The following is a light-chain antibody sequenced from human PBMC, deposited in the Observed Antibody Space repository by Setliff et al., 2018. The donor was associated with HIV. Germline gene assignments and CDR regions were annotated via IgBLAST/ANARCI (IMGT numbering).Light chain of an antibody. V-gene: IGLV2-14*01. CDR3: SSYTSSSTLV. CDR2: EVS. CDR1: SSDVGGYPY. J-gene: IGLJ1*01. Sequence: LAQPASVSGSPGQSVTISCTGTSSDVGGYPYVSWYQQYPGKVPKLMIYEVSNRPSGVSNRFSGSKSANMASLTISGLQAEDEADYYCSSYTSSSTLVFGTGTKVTVL.